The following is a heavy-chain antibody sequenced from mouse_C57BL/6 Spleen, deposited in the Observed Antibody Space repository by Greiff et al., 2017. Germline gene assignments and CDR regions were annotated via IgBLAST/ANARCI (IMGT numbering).Heavy chain of an antibody. CDR2: IHPNSGST. CDR1: GYTFTSYW. D-gene: IGHD2-4*01. Sequence: VQLQQPGAELVKPGASVKLSCKASGYTFTSYWMHWVKQRPGQGLEWIGMIHPNSGSTNYNEKFKSKATLTVDKSSSTAYMQLSSLTSEDSAVYYCASPYDYDDGYYMDYWGQGTTLTVSS. V-gene: IGHV1-64*01. J-gene: IGHJ2*01. CDR3: ASPYDYDDGYYMDY.